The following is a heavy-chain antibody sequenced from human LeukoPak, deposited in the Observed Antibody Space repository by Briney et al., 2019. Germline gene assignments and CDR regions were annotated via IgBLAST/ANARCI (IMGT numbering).Heavy chain of an antibody. CDR3: ARVRSHTN. CDR1: GFTFSSYS. D-gene: IGHD3-3*01. CDR2: ISSSSSTI. Sequence: PGGSLRLSCAASGFTFSSYSMNWVRQAPGKGLEWVSYISSSSSTIYYADSVKGRFPIPRDNAKNSLYPQMNSLRAEDTAVYYCARVRSHTNWGQGTLVTVSS. V-gene: IGHV3-48*01. J-gene: IGHJ4*02.